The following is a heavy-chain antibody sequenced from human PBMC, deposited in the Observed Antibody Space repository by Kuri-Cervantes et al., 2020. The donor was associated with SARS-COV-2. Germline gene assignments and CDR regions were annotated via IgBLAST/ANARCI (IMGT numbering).Heavy chain of an antibody. CDR1: GYTFSDHY. Sequence: ASVKVSCKASGYTFSDHYMYWVRQAPGQGLEWMGIINPSGSGTRYPQRFQGRVTMTRDTSTSTAYMELSSLTSEDTAVYFCVVGFFSSRKWDYWGQGTLVTVSS. CDR3: VVGFFSSRKWDY. CDR2: INPSGSGT. D-gene: IGHD2-15*01. J-gene: IGHJ4*02. V-gene: IGHV1-46*01.